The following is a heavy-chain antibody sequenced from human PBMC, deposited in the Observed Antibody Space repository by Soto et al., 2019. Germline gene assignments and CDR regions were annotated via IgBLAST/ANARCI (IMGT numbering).Heavy chain of an antibody. CDR1: GGSISSYY. D-gene: IGHD5-12*01. J-gene: IGHJ3*02. Sequence: SETLSLTCTVSGGSISSYYWSWIRQPPGKGLEWIGYIYYSGSTNYNPSLKSRVTISVDTSKNQFSLKLSSVTAADTAVYYCARQIDIVATISAFDIWGQGTMVTVSS. CDR3: ARQIDIVATISAFDI. V-gene: IGHV4-59*01. CDR2: IYYSGST.